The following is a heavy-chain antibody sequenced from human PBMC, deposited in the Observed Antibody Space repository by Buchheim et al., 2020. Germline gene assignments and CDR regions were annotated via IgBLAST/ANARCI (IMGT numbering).Heavy chain of an antibody. Sequence: QVQLMESGGGVVQPGRSPRLSCAASGFTFSSYGMHWVRQAPGKGLEWVAVISYDGSNKYYAESVKGRFSISRDNSKNTLYLQMNSLRAEDTAVYYCAKGSDRSGYYYYYYGVDVWGQGTT. CDR1: GFTFSSYG. D-gene: IGHD3-22*01. CDR2: ISYDGSNK. J-gene: IGHJ6*02. V-gene: IGHV3-30*18. CDR3: AKGSDRSGYYYYYYGVDV.